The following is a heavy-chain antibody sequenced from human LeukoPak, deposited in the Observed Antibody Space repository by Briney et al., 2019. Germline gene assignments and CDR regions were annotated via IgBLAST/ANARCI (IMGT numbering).Heavy chain of an antibody. CDR3: AKAEGERIWSGYLDWFDP. J-gene: IGHJ5*02. CDR2: ISGRGVST. D-gene: IGHD3-3*01. V-gene: IGHV3-23*01. CDR1: GLTFSSYA. Sequence: PGGSLRLSCAASGLTFSSYAMSWVRRAPGKGLEWVSAISGRGVSTYYADSVKGRFTISRDNSKNTLYLQMNSLRAEDTAVYYCAKAEGERIWSGYLDWFDPWGQGTLVTVSS.